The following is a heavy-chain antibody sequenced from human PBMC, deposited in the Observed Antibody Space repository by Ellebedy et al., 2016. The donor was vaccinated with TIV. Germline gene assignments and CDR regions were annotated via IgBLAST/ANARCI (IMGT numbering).Heavy chain of an antibody. CDR2: IGPYTGNT. Sequence: ASVKVSCKASGYTFTSYGISWVRQAPGQGLEWMGWIGPYTGNTNYAQKVQGRVTLTTDTSTSTAYMELRSLRSDDTAVYYCAREVPTTCYFDYWGQGTLVTVSS. J-gene: IGHJ4*02. CDR1: GYTFTSYG. V-gene: IGHV1-18*01. CDR3: AREVPTTCYFDY. D-gene: IGHD1-1*01.